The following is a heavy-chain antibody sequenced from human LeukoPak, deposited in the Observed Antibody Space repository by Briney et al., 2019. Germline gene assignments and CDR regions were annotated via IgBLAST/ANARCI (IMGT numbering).Heavy chain of an antibody. V-gene: IGHV3-23*01. D-gene: IGHD6-13*01. J-gene: IGHJ4*02. Sequence: GGSLRLSCAASGFTFSNYAMSWVRQAPGKGLEWVSTISGSGGNTYYADSVKGRFTISRDSSKNTLYLQMNSLRAEDTAVYYCAKNRQQLDYWRQGPLVTVSS. CDR3: AKNRQQLDY. CDR2: ISGSGGNT. CDR1: GFTFSNYA.